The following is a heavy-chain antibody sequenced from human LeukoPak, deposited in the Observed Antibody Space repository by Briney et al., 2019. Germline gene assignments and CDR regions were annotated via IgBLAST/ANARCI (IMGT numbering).Heavy chain of an antibody. V-gene: IGHV4-4*09. D-gene: IGHD2-15*01. CDR2: IYTSGST. Sequence: PSETLSLTCSVSGGSISSYHWSWIRQPPGKGLEWIGYIYTSGSTNYNPSLKSRLTISVDTPNNQSSLKLSSVTAADTAVYYCARLGGNWFDPWGQGTLVTVSS. J-gene: IGHJ5*02. CDR1: GGSISSYH. CDR3: ARLGGNWFDP.